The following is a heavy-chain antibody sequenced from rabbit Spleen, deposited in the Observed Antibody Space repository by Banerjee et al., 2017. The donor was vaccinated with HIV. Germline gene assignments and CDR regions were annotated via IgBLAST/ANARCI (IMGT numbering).Heavy chain of an antibody. CDR3: ARDTGTSFSTYGMDL. CDR2: IYAGSSGST. J-gene: IGHJ6*01. CDR1: GFSFSSSYW. V-gene: IGHV1S45*01. D-gene: IGHD8-1*01. Sequence: QERLVESGGGLVKPGASLTLTCTASGFSFSSSYWICWVRQAPGKGLEWIACIYAGSSGSTYYASWAKGRFTISKTSSTTVTLQMTSLTAADTATYFCARDTGTSFSTYGMDLWGQGTLVTVS.